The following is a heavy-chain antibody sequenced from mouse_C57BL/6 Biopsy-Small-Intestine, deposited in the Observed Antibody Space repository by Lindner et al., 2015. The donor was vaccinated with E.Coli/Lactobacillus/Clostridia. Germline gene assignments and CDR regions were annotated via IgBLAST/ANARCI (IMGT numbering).Heavy chain of an antibody. V-gene: IGHV1-82*01. J-gene: IGHJ1*03. Sequence: VQLQESGPELVKPGASVKISRKASGYAFSSSWMNWVRQRPGKGLEWIGRMYPGDGDIKYNGKFKGKATLTADQSSSTAYVQLNSLTSEDSAVYFCVRSYYSNWYFDVWGTGTTVTVSS. CDR2: MYPGDGDI. CDR3: VRSYYSNWYFDV. D-gene: IGHD2-5*01. CDR1: GYAFSSSW.